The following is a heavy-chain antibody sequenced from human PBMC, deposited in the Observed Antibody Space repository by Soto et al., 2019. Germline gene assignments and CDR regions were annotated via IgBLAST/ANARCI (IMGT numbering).Heavy chain of an antibody. J-gene: IGHJ5*02. Sequence: LSLTCAVSGGSISSSNWWSWVRQPPGKGLEWIGEIYHSGSTNYNPSLKSRVTISVDKSKNQFSLKLSSVTAADTAVYYCARDKMGTVTTKRGRNWFDPWGQGTLVTVSS. V-gene: IGHV4-4*02. CDR3: ARDKMGTVTTKRGRNWFDP. D-gene: IGHD4-4*01. CDR2: IYHSGST. CDR1: GGSISSSNW.